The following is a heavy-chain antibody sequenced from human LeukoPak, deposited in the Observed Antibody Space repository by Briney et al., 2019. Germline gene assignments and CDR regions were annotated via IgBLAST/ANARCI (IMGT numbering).Heavy chain of an antibody. CDR3: ARTTVATSDDAFYF. Sequence: SVKVSCKASGFTFTSSAVQWVRQARGQRLEWIGWIVVGSGNTNYAQKLQGRVTMTTDTSTSTAYMELRSLRSDDTAVYYCARTTVATSDDAFYFWGQGKMVTVSS. CDR2: IVVGSGNT. J-gene: IGHJ3*01. CDR1: GFTFTSSA. D-gene: IGHD4-17*01. V-gene: IGHV1-58*01.